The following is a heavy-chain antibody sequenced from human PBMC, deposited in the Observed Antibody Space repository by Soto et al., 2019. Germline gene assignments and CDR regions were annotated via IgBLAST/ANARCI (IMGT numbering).Heavy chain of an antibody. CDR2: ISAYNGNT. CDR3: ARDGRRTYYYDSTGYQMTP. CDR1: GYTFTSYG. J-gene: IGHJ5*02. Sequence: ASVKVSCKASGYTFTSYGISWVRQAPGQGLEWMGWISAYNGNTNYAQKLQGRVTMTTDTSTSTAYMELRSLRSDDTAVYYCARDGRRTYYYDSTGYQMTPWGQGTLVTVSS. V-gene: IGHV1-18*01. D-gene: IGHD3-22*01.